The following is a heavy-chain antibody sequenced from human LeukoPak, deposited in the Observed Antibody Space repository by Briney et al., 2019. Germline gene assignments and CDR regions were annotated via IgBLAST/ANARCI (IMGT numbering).Heavy chain of an antibody. V-gene: IGHV4-59*01. J-gene: IGHJ4*02. D-gene: IGHD3-16*02. CDR1: GGSISSYY. CDR2: IYYSGST. Sequence: SETLSLTCTVSGGSISSYYWSWIRQPPGKGLEWIGYIYYSGSTNYNPSLKSRVTISVDTSKNQFSLKLSSVTAADTAVYYCARSTPSPYYDYVWGSYRSYFDYWGQGTLVTVSS. CDR3: ARSTPSPYYDYVWGSYRSYFDY.